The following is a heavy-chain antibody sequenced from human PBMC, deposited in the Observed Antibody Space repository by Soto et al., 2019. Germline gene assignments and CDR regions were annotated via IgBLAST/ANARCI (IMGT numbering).Heavy chain of an antibody. Sequence: QVQLVESGGGVVPPGRSLRLSCAASGFTFSDYGMHWVRQTPGKGLEWVAVIWHDGNEKYYADSAKGRFTVSRDNSKNTLYLQMNSLRAEDTALYYCAREFGQYGNYRFDPWGQGTLVAVSS. V-gene: IGHV3-33*01. J-gene: IGHJ5*02. CDR3: AREFGQYGNYRFDP. CDR2: IWHDGNEK. D-gene: IGHD3-16*01. CDR1: GFTFSDYG.